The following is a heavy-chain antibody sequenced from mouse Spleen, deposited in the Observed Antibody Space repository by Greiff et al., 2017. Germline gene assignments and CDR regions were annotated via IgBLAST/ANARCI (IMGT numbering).Heavy chain of an antibody. CDR2: ISSGGSYT. Sequence: EVKLVESGGGLVKPGGSLKLSCAASGFTFSSYAMSWVRQTPEKRLEWVATISSGGSYTYYPDSVKGRFTISRDNAKNTLYLQMSSLRSEDTAMYYWARYYLDYWGQGTTLTGSS. CDR1: GFTFSSYA. V-gene: IGHV5-9-1*01. CDR3: ARYYLDY. J-gene: IGHJ2*01.